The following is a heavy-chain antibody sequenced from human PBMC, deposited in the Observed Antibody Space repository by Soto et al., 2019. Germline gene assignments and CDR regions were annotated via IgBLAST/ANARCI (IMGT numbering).Heavy chain of an antibody. CDR2: ISYDGSNK. CDR3: ARDMGGFDY. J-gene: IGHJ4*02. CDR1: GFTFSSYA. Sequence: QVQLVESGGGVVQPGRSLRLSCAASGFTFSSYAMHWVRQAPGKGLEWVAVISYDGSNKYYADSVKGRFTISRDNSKNTLYLQMSSLRAEDTAVYYCARDMGGFDYWGQGTLVTVSS. V-gene: IGHV3-30-3*01. D-gene: IGHD3-16*01.